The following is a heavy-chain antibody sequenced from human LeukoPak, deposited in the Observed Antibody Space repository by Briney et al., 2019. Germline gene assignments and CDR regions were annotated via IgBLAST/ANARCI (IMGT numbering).Heavy chain of an antibody. CDR2: ISGSGGST. V-gene: IGHV3-23*01. CDR1: GFTFSSYA. D-gene: IGHD6-13*01. Sequence: PGGSLRLSCAASGFTFSSYAMSWVRQAPGKGLEWASAISGSGGSTYYADSVKGRFTISRDNSKNTLHLQMNSLRAEDTAVYYCAKRGSSWYYFDYWGQGTLVTVSS. CDR3: AKRGSSWYYFDY. J-gene: IGHJ4*02.